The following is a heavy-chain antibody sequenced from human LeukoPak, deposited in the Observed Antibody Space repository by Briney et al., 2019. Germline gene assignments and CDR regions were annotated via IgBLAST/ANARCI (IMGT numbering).Heavy chain of an antibody. CDR2: IYTSGST. J-gene: IGHJ5*02. CDR1: GDSISMHY. D-gene: IGHD3-10*01. Sequence: PSETLSLTCSVSGDSISMHYWSWIRQPAGKGLEWIGRIYTSGSTNYNPSLKSRVTMSVDTSKNQFSLKLSSVTAADTAVYYCARGDMVRGVVGNWFDPWGQGTLVTVSS. CDR3: ARGDMVRGVVGNWFDP. V-gene: IGHV4-4*07.